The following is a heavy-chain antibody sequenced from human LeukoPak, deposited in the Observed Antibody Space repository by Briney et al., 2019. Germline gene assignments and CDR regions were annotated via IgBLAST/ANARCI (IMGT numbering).Heavy chain of an antibody. CDR2: ISYDGSNK. D-gene: IGHD2-21*02. Sequence: GGSLRLSCAASGFTFSSYAMHWVRQAPSKGLEWVAVISYDGSNKYYADSVKGRFTISRDNSKNTLYLQMNSLRAEDTAVYYCARDVSPPYCGGDCYSGMDYWGQGTLVTVSS. CDR1: GFTFSSYA. CDR3: ARDVSPPYCGGDCYSGMDY. V-gene: IGHV3-30*04. J-gene: IGHJ4*02.